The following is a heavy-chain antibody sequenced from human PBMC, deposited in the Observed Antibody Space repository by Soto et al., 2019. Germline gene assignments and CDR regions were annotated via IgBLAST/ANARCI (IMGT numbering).Heavy chain of an antibody. D-gene: IGHD1-1*01. Sequence: QVQLQQWGAGLLKPSETLSLTCAVYGGSFSGYYWSCIRQPPGKGLEWIGEINHSGSTNYNPSLKSRVTISVDTYKNQFSLKLSSVTAADKAVYYCASLGTTWGDYWGQGTLVTVS. CDR3: ASLGTTWGDY. CDR2: INHSGST. J-gene: IGHJ4*02. CDR1: GGSFSGYY. V-gene: IGHV4-34*01.